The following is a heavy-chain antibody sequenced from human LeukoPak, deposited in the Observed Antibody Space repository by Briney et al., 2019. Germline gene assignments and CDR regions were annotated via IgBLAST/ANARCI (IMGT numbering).Heavy chain of an antibody. CDR1: GFTFSSYA. J-gene: IGHJ4*02. D-gene: IGHD3-22*01. CDR3: AKSPRYYYDSSGYSQYYFDY. V-gene: IGHV3-23*01. CDR2: ISGSGGST. Sequence: GGSLRLSCAASGFTFSSYAMSWVRQAPGKGLEWVSAISGSGGSTYYADSVKGRFTISRDNSKNTLYLRMNSLRAEDTAVYYCAKSPRYYYDSSGYSQYYFDYWGQGTLVTVSS.